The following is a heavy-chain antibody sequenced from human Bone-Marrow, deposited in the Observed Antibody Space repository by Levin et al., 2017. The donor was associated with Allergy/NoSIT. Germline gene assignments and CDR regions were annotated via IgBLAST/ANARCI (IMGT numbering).Heavy chain of an antibody. Sequence: PGGSLRLSCAASGFTFSSYAMHWVRQAPGKGLEWVAVISYDGSNKYYADSVKGRFTISRDNSKNTLYLQMNSLRAEDTAVYYCARPPRSYCSGGSCLNFDYWGQGTLVTVSS. CDR1: GFTFSSYA. D-gene: IGHD2-15*01. V-gene: IGHV3-30-3*01. J-gene: IGHJ4*02. CDR3: ARPPRSYCSGGSCLNFDY. CDR2: ISYDGSNK.